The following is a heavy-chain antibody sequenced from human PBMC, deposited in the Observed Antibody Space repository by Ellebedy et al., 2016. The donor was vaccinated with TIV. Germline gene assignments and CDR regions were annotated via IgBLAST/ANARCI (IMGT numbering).Heavy chain of an antibody. J-gene: IGHJ4*02. V-gene: IGHV3-23*01. CDR3: ATGGHGSGSNDY. CDR2: ISGSGDYT. Sequence: GGSLRLXCAASGFTFSNYGMSWVRQAPGKGLEWVSAISGSGDYTHYADSVKGRFTISRDNSQHTLYLQMNSLRAEDTAVYYCATGGHGSGSNDYWGRGTLVTVSS. D-gene: IGHD3-10*01. CDR1: GFTFSNYG.